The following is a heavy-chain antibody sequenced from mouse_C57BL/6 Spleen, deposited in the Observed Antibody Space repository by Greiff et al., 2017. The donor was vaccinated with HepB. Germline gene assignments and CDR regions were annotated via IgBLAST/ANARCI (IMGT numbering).Heavy chain of an antibody. J-gene: IGHJ4*01. CDR2: IYPRDGST. CDR1: GYTFTSYD. CDR3: ARRPYGNDVHYYAMGY. V-gene: IGHV1-85*01. Sequence: QVQLQQSGPELVKPGASVKLSCKASGYTFTSYDINWVNQRPGQGLEWIGWIYPRDGSTKYNEKFKGKATLTVDTSSSKAYMELDSLTSEDYAVYFCARRPYGNDVHYYAMGYWGEGASVTDSS. D-gene: IGHD2-2*01.